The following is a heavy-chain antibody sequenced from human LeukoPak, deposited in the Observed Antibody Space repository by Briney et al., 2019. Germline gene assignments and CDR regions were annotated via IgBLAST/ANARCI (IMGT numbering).Heavy chain of an antibody. CDR1: GGTFSSYA. CDR3: ARVFARSGEVSGSYYYY. D-gene: IGHD1-26*01. Sequence: SVKVSCKASGGTFSSYAISWVRQAPGQGLEWMGGIIPIFDTANYAQKFQGRVTITTDESTSTAYMELSSLRSEDKAVYYCARVFARSGEVSGSYYYYWGQGTLVPVSS. J-gene: IGHJ4*02. CDR2: IIPIFDTA. V-gene: IGHV1-69*05.